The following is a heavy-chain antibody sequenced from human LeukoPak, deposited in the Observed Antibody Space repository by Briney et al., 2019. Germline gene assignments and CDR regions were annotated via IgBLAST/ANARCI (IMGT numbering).Heavy chain of an antibody. CDR2: INSDGSST. Sequence: PGGSLRLSCAASGFTFSSYWMHWVRQAPGKGLVWVSRINSDGSSTSYADSVKGRFTISRDNAKNTLYLQMNSLRADDTAVYYCAFSSYYLQGNYYYMDVWGKGTTVTVSS. J-gene: IGHJ6*03. CDR3: AFSSYYLQGNYYYMDV. V-gene: IGHV3-74*01. CDR1: GFTFSSYW. D-gene: IGHD1-26*01.